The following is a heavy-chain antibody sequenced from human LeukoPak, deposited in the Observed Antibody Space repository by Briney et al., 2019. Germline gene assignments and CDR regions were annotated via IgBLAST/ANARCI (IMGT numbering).Heavy chain of an antibody. V-gene: IGHV3-48*04. CDR3: AELGITMIGGV. D-gene: IGHD3-10*02. CDR1: GFTFNTYN. CDR2: ISSSGSTI. Sequence: GGSPRLSCAASGFTFNTYNMNWVRQAPGKGLEWVSYISSSGSTIYYADSVKGRFTISRDNAKNSLYLQMNSLRAEDTAVYYCAELGITMIGGVWGKGTTVTISS. J-gene: IGHJ6*04.